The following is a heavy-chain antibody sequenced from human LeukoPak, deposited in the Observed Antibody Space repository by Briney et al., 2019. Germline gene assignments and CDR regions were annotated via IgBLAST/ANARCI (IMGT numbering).Heavy chain of an antibody. CDR3: VRDSPGYGAYDFD. Sequence: GGSLRLSCAASGSTFSSYWMSWVRQAPGKGLEWVANIKEDGSAKYYVDSVKGRFTISRDNAKNSLYLQMNNLSAEDTAVYYCVRDSPGYGAYDFDWGQGTLVTASS. J-gene: IGHJ4*02. CDR2: IKEDGSAK. CDR1: GSTFSSYW. V-gene: IGHV3-7*01. D-gene: IGHD5-12*01.